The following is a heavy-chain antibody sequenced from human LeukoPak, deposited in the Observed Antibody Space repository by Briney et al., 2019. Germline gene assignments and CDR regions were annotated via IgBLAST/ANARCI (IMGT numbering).Heavy chain of an antibody. CDR3: ARVIGSYGDSAY. J-gene: IGHJ4*02. CDR2: ITSTSGST. CDR1: GFTFRSFS. Sequence: GGSLRLSCAASGFTFRSFSMNWVRQAPGKGLEWISYITSTSGSTYYADSVKGRFTISRDNAKNSLYLQMDSLRDEDTAVYYCARVIGSYGDSAYWGQGTLVTVSS. V-gene: IGHV3-48*02. D-gene: IGHD4-17*01.